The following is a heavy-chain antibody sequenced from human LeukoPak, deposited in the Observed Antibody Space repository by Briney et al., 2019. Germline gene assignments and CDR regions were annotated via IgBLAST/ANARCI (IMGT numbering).Heavy chain of an antibody. CDR3: AKGGSGYFADL. D-gene: IGHD3-22*01. Sequence: GGSLRLSCAASGFTFSSYSMNWVRQAPGKGLEWVSSISSSSSYIYYADSVKGRFTISRDNSKNTPFLQMSSLRAEDTALYYCAKGGSGYFADLWGQGTLVTVSS. CDR1: GFTFSSYS. V-gene: IGHV3-21*04. J-gene: IGHJ5*02. CDR2: ISSSSSYI.